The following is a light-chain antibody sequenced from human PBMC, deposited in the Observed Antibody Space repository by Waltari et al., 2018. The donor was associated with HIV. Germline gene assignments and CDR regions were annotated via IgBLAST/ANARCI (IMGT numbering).Light chain of an antibody. CDR2: QDG. CDR1: KLGDKY. Sequence: SYELTQPPSVSVSPGQTASITCSGDKLGDKYACWYQPKPGQSPVLVIYQDGKRPSGIPERFSGSNSGNTATLTISGTQAMDEADYYCQAWDSSTYVFGTGTKVTVL. V-gene: IGLV3-1*01. CDR3: QAWDSSTYV. J-gene: IGLJ1*01.